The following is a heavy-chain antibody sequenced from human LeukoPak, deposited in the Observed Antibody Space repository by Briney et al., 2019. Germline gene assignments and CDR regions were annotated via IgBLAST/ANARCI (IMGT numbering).Heavy chain of an antibody. V-gene: IGHV4-34*01. CDR3: ARGTDDSSGYYYLIDY. CDR1: GGSTSGYY. Sequence: SETLSLTCAVYGGSTSGYYWSWIRQPAGKGLEWIGEINHSGSTNYNPSLKSRVTISVDTSKNQFSLKLSSVTAADTAVYYCARGTDDSSGYYYLIDYWGQGTLVTVSS. CDR2: INHSGST. J-gene: IGHJ4*02. D-gene: IGHD3-22*01.